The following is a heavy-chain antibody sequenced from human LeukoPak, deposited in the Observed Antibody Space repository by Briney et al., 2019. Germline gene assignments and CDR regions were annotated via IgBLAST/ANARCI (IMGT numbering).Heavy chain of an antibody. V-gene: IGHV3-21*01. J-gene: IGHJ6*04. CDR3: ARVPWAPPGTHLCHGMDV. CDR1: GFTFRSYA. CDR2: LSSTTTYI. D-gene: IGHD1-14*01. Sequence: GGSLRLSCEASGFTFRSYAMNWVRQAPGKGLEWVSSLSSTTTYIYYADSMKGRFTISRDNAKNSLYLQMNSLRAEDTAVYYCARVPWAPPGTHLCHGMDVWGRGTTVTVSS.